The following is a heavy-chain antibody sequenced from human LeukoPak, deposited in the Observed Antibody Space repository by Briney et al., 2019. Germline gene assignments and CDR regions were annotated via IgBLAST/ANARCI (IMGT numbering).Heavy chain of an antibody. CDR1: GGSISSGDYY. D-gene: IGHD3-22*01. J-gene: IGHJ4*02. CDR2: IYYSGST. Sequence: PSETLSLTCTVSGGSISSGDYYWSWIRQPPGKGLEWIGYIYYSGSTYYNPSLKSRVTISVDTSKNQCSLKLSSVTAADTAVYYCARAVVITMIVVVSHFDYWGQGTLVTVSS. CDR3: ARAVVITMIVVVSHFDY. V-gene: IGHV4-30-4*01.